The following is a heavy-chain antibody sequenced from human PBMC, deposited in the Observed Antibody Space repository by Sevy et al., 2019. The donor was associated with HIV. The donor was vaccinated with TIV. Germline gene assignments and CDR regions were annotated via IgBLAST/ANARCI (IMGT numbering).Heavy chain of an antibody. CDR3: ANFGNWDNSPEVNIDY. Sequence: ASVKVSCKASGYTFNGYFMDWVRQAPGQGPEWMGRINPNNGGADYAQKFQGRVTMTLDTSISTAYMEVNRLTSDDTAMYYCANFGNWDNSPEVNIDYWGQGTLVTVSS. CDR2: INPNNGGA. V-gene: IGHV1-2*06. D-gene: IGHD1-1*01. J-gene: IGHJ4*02. CDR1: GYTFNGYF.